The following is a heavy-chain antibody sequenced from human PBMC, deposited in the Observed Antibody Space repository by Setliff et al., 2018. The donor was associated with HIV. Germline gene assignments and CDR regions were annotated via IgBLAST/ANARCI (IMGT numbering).Heavy chain of an antibody. CDR3: ARDSGGYNYGFAVGSFDY. V-gene: IGHV4-59*02. CDR2: IHSSGST. J-gene: IGHJ4*02. Sequence: SETLSLTCTVSGGSVNDFYCNWIRQPPGKGPEWIGYIHSSGSTIYNPSLKSRITISIDTSKSQFSLKLTSVAAADTAVYYCARDSGGYNYGFAVGSFDYWGQGALVTVSS. CDR1: GGSVNDFY. D-gene: IGHD5-18*01.